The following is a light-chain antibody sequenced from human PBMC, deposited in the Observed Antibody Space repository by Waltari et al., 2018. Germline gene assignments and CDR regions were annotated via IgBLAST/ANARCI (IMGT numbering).Light chain of an antibody. J-gene: IGLJ3*02. Sequence: QSALTQPASVSESPAQSNTISCPGPNSDAGSYNIISSYQQHPAKAPKLIIYEDTKRPSXXXXXXSGSKSGNTASLTISGLQAEDEADYYCCSYAASTISWVFGGGTKLTVL. CDR3: CSYAASTISWV. V-gene: IGLV2-23*01. CDR1: NSDAGSYNI. CDR2: EDT.